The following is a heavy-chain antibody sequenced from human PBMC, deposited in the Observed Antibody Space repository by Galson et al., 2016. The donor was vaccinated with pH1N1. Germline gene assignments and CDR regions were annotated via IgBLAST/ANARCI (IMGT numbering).Heavy chain of an antibody. CDR1: VYNFNVYY. J-gene: IGHJ4*02. V-gene: IGHV1-2*02. CDR2: IDPNSGTT. Sequence: SVKVSCKASVYNFNVYYMHWVRQAPGQGLQWMGWIDPNSGTTYYAQKFQGRVTMTRDTSISTAYMELSRLTSDDTALYYCARILRTLVFDYWGQGTLVTVSS. CDR3: ARILRTLVFDY. D-gene: IGHD3-9*01.